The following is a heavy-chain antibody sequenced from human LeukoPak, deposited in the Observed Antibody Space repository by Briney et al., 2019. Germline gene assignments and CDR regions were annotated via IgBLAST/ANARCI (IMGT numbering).Heavy chain of an antibody. CDR1: GFTFSSHS. V-gene: IGHV3-21*01. CDR2: ISSSSSYI. Sequence: GGSLRLSCAASGFTFSSHSMNWVRQAPGKGLEWVSSISSSSSYIYYADSVKGRFTISRDNAKNSLYLQMNSLRAEDTAVYYCARVSYGGNPYSAFDIWGQGTVVTVSS. CDR3: ARVSYGGNPYSAFDI. D-gene: IGHD4-23*01. J-gene: IGHJ3*02.